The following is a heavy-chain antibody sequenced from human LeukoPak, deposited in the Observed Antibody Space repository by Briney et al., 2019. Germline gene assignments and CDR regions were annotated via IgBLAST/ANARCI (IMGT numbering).Heavy chain of an antibody. V-gene: IGHV1-69*13. CDR3: ARDILGGYYFGY. CDR1: GGTFISYA. D-gene: IGHD3-22*01. Sequence: SVKVSCKASGGTFISYAISWVRQAPGQGLEWMGGIIPIFGTANYAQKFQGRVTITADESTSTAYMELSSLRSEDTAVYYCARDILGGYYFGYWGQGTLVTVPS. CDR2: IIPIFGTA. J-gene: IGHJ4*02.